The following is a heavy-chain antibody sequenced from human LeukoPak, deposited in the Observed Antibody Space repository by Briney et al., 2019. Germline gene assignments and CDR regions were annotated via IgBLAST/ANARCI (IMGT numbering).Heavy chain of an antibody. V-gene: IGHV3-74*01. CDR2: IDSDGSST. J-gene: IGHJ4*02. D-gene: IGHD4-11*01. CDR1: GFTFSSYW. Sequence: PGGSLRLSCAASGFTFSSYWMHWVRHAPGKGLVWVSRIDSDGSSTSYADSVKGRFTISRDNAKNTLYLQMNSLRAEDTAVYYCAREGGSYSNYEIDYWGQGTLVTVSS. CDR3: AREGGSYSNYEIDY.